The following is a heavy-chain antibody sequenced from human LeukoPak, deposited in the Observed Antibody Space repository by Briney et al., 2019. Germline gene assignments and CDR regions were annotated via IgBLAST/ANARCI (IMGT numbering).Heavy chain of an antibody. Sequence: SETLSLTCTVSGGSISSYYWTWIRQPPGKGLEWIGYIYYSGSTNYNPSLKSRVIISVDTSKNQFSLKLTSVTAADTAVYYCARGFGDWGLSWFDPWGQGTLVTVSS. CDR3: ARGFGDWGLSWFDP. V-gene: IGHV4-59*01. J-gene: IGHJ5*02. D-gene: IGHD3-10*01. CDR2: IYYSGST. CDR1: GGSISSYY.